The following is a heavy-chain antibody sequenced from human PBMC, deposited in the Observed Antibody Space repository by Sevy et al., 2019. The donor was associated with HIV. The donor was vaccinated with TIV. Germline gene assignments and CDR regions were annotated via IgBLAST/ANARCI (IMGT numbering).Heavy chain of an antibody. J-gene: IGHJ4*02. D-gene: IGHD5-12*01. V-gene: IGHV3-21*01. Sequence: GGSLRLSCAASGFTFSSYSMNWVRQAPGKGLEWVSSISSSSSYIYYADSVKGRFTISRDNAKNSLYLQMNSLRAEDTAVYYCARDEDGYKGKIINDYWGQGTLVTVSS. CDR1: GFTFSSYS. CDR2: ISSSSSYI. CDR3: ARDEDGYKGKIINDY.